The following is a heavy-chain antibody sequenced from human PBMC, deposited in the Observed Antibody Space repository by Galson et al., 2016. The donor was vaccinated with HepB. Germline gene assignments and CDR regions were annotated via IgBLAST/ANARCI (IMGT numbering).Heavy chain of an antibody. D-gene: IGHD6-13*01. Sequence: SETLSLTCAVSGASISSSNWWSWVRQSPRKGLEGIGEIYHSGSTNYNPPLKSRVTISVDKSKNQFSLKMSSVTAADTAVYYCARISRSSSWYSIRGGGTFDIWGQGTMVTVTS. CDR2: IYHSGST. CDR1: GASISSSNW. V-gene: IGHV4-4*02. CDR3: ARISRSSSWYSIRGGGTFDI. J-gene: IGHJ3*02.